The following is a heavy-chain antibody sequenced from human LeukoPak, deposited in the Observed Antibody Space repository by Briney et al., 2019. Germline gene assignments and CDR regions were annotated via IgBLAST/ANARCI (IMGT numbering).Heavy chain of an antibody. Sequence: GASVKVSCKASGYTFTSYGISWVRQAAGQGLEWMGWISTYNGNTNYAQKLQGRVTMTTDTSTSTAYMELRSLRSDDTAVYYCARARWELTDAFDIWGQGTMVPVSS. D-gene: IGHD1-26*01. CDR3: ARARWELTDAFDI. J-gene: IGHJ3*02. CDR2: ISTYNGNT. V-gene: IGHV1-18*01. CDR1: GYTFTSYG.